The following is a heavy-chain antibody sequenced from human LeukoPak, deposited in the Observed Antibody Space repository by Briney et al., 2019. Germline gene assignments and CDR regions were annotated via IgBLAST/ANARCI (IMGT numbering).Heavy chain of an antibody. V-gene: IGHV1-69*13. D-gene: IGHD2-21*02. CDR3: AREAYCGGDCYTHFDY. Sequence: VASVKVSCKASGGTFSSYAISWVRQAPGQGLEWMGGIIPIFGTANYAQKFQGRVTITADESTSTAYMELSSLRSEDTAVYYCAREAYCGGDCYTHFDYWGQGTLVTVSS. CDR2: IIPIFGTA. J-gene: IGHJ4*02. CDR1: GGTFSSYA.